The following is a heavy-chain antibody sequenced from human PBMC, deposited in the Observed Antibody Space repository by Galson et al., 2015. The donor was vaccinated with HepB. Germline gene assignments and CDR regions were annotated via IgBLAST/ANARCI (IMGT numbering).Heavy chain of an antibody. CDR2: IYSGGST. V-gene: IGHV3-53*01. Sequence: SLRLSCAASGFTVSSNYMSWVRQAPGKGLEWVSVIYSGGSTYYADSVKGRFTISRDNSKNTLYLQMNSLRAEDTAVYYCARRYGDYNPLDYWGQGTLVTVSS. J-gene: IGHJ4*02. CDR1: GFTVSSNY. CDR3: ARRYGDYNPLDY. D-gene: IGHD4-17*01.